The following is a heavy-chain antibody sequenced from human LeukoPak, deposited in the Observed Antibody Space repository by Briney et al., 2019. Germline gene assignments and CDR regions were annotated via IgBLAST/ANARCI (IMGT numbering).Heavy chain of an antibody. D-gene: IGHD5/OR15-5a*01. Sequence: GGSPRLSCAASGFTFISYWMHWVRQAPGKGLVWVSRINSDGSYTSYADSVKGRFTVSRDNAKNTLFLQMNSLRAEDTAVYYCARRVYGDYFDSWGQGTVVTVSS. CDR1: GFTFISYW. CDR3: ARRVYGDYFDS. CDR2: INSDGSYT. V-gene: IGHV3-74*01. J-gene: IGHJ4*02.